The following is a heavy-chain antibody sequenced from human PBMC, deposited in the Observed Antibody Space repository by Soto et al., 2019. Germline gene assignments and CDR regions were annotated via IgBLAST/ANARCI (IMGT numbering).Heavy chain of an antibody. D-gene: IGHD2-2*01. CDR3: ARCAPDIVVVPAANANWFNP. CDR1: GGSFSGYY. J-gene: IGHJ5*02. V-gene: IGHV4-34*01. Sequence: TSETLSLTCAVYGGSFSGYYWSWIRQPPGKGLEWIGEINHSGSTNYNPSLKSRVTISVDTSKNQFSLKLSSVTAADTAVYYCARCAPDIVVVPAANANWFNPWGQGTLVTVSS. CDR2: INHSGST.